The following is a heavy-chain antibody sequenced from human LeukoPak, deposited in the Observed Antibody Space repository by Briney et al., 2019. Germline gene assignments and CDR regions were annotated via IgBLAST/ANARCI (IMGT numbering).Heavy chain of an antibody. CDR2: IYPGDSDT. V-gene: IGHV5-51*01. CDR1: GYSFTSYW. Sequence: PXESLXXSCKGSGYSFTSYWIGWGRQVPGKGLEWMGIIYPGDSDTRYSPSFQGQVTISADKSISTAYLQWSSLKASDTAMYYCARRVYSSSWYWFDPWGQGTLVTVSS. D-gene: IGHD6-13*01. J-gene: IGHJ5*02. CDR3: ARRVYSSSWYWFDP.